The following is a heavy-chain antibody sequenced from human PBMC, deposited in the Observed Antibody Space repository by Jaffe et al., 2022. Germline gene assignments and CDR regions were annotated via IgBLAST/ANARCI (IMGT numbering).Heavy chain of an antibody. V-gene: IGHV3-72*01. J-gene: IGHJ3*02. Sequence: EVQLVESGGGLVQPGGSLKLSCAASGFTFSNHYMDWVRQAPGKGLEWVGRTRTKPYSYTTEYAASVKGRFTISRDDSKNSLYLQMNSLKTEDTAVYYCATTGGESMVRGIDAFDIWGQGTMVTVSS. CDR2: TRTKPYSYTT. D-gene: IGHD3-10*01. CDR1: GFTFSNHY. CDR3: ATTGGESMVRGIDAFDI.